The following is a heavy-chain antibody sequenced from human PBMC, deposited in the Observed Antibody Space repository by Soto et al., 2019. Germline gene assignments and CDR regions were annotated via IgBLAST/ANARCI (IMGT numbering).Heavy chain of an antibody. Sequence: EVQLVESGGGLVKPGGSLRLSCAASGFTFTYAWMNWVRQAPGKGLEWVGRIKRKTDGGTTDYAAPVKGRFTISRDDSKNMLYLQMNSLKTEATAVYYCTTDQGYWGQGTLVTVSS. CDR1: GFTFTYAW. V-gene: IGHV3-15*01. CDR3: TTDQGY. CDR2: IKRKTDGGTT. J-gene: IGHJ4*02.